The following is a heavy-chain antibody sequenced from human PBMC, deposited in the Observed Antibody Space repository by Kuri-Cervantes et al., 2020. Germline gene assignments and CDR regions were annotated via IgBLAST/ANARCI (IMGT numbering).Heavy chain of an antibody. CDR3: ARDHRTRNVLRYFDWLRGDSFDY. D-gene: IGHD3-9*01. CDR2: ISWNRGSI. J-gene: IGHJ4*02. V-gene: IGHV3-9*01. Sequence: SLKISCAASGFTFDDYAMHWVRQAPGKGLEWVSGISWNRGSIGYADSVKGRFTISRDNAKNSLYLQMNSLRAEDTAVYYCARDHRTRNVLRYFDWLRGDSFDYWCQGTLVTVSS. CDR1: GFTFDDYA.